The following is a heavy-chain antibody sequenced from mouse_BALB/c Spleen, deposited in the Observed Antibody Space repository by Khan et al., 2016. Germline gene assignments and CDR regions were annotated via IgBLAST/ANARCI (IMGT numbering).Heavy chain of an antibody. Sequence: QVQLQQSGAELVKPGASVKLSCKASGYTFTSYYMYWVKQRPGQGLEWIGEINPSNGGTNFNEKFKSKATLTVDKSSSTAYMQLSSLTSEDSAVYYCTRGPAMITAGGFAYWGQGTLVTVSA. J-gene: IGHJ3*01. CDR2: INPSNGGT. D-gene: IGHD2-4*01. V-gene: IGHV1S81*02. CDR3: TRGPAMITAGGFAY. CDR1: GYTFTSYY.